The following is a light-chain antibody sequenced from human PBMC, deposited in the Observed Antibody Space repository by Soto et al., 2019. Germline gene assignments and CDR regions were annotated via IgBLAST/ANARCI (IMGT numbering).Light chain of an antibody. CDR2: AAS. V-gene: IGKV3D-20*02. CDR1: HSMKSRY. CDR3: QQRRNWPPGIT. J-gene: IGKJ5*01. Sequence: EIVLMQSPGTLSLSPGERATLFCRASHSMKSRYLAWYQQKPGQAPRVLIYAASNRATGIPDRFSGSGSGTDFTLTISSLEPEDFAVYYCQQRRNWPPGITFGQGTRLEIK.